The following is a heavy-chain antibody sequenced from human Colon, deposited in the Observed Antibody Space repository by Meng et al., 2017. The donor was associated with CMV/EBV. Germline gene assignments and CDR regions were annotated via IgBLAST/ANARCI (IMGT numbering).Heavy chain of an antibody. Sequence: GESLKISCAASGFTFSSYSMNWVRQAPGKGLEWVSSITSTSYYIYYADLVKGRFTISRDNAKNSLYLQMNSLRAEDTAVYYCAREAYDSWRYFDHWGQGTLVTVSS. CDR2: ITSTSYYI. V-gene: IGHV3-21*01. CDR3: AREAYDSWRYFDH. J-gene: IGHJ4*02. CDR1: GFTFSSYS. D-gene: IGHD3-3*01.